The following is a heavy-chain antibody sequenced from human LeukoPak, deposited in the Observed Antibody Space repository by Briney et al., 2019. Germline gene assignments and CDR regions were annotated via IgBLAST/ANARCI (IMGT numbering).Heavy chain of an antibody. CDR2: IYYSGST. Sequence: SETLSLTCTVSGGSISSYYWSWIRQPPGKGLEWIGYIYYSGSTNYNPSLKSRVTISVDTSKNQFSLKLSSVTAADTAVYYCANCGYSYGGWFDPWGQGTLVTVSS. CDR1: GGSISSYY. CDR3: ANCGYSYGGWFDP. D-gene: IGHD5-18*01. V-gene: IGHV4-59*01. J-gene: IGHJ5*02.